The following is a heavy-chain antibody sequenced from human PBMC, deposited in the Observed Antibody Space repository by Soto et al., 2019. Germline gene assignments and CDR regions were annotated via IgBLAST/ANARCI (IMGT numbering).Heavy chain of an antibody. CDR1: GGTFSSYT. D-gene: IGHD6-6*01. V-gene: IGHV1-69*02. CDR3: ARAPRSSSSSFDY. J-gene: IGHJ4*02. CDR2: IIPILGIA. Sequence: SVKVSCKASGGTFSSYTISWVRQAPGQGLEWMGRIIPILGIANYAQKFQGRVTITADKSTSTAYMELSSLRSEDTAVYYCARAPRSSSSSFDYWGQGTLVTVSS.